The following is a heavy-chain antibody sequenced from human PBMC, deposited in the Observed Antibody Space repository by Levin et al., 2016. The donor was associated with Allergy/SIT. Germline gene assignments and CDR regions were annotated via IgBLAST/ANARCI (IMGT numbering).Heavy chain of an antibody. D-gene: IGHD1-14*01. CDR3: ASGFRRYLGP. V-gene: IGHV4-34*01. J-gene: IGHJ5*02. Sequence: WIRQPPGKGLEWIGEINHSGSTNYNPSLKSRVTISVDTSKNQFSLKLSSVTAADTAVYYCASGFRRYLGPWGQGTLVTVSS. CDR2: INHSGST.